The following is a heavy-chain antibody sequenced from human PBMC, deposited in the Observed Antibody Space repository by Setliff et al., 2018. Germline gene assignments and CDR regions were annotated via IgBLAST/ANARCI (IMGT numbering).Heavy chain of an antibody. Sequence: SVKVSCKASGGTFSSYAISWVRQAPGQGLEWMGRIIPIFGTANNAQKFQGRVTITADKSTSTAYMELSSLRSEDTAVYYCARARSTSLVFVNWFDPWGQGTLVTVSS. D-gene: IGHD2-2*01. J-gene: IGHJ5*02. CDR2: IIPIFGTA. CDR3: ARARSTSLVFVNWFDP. CDR1: GGTFSSYA. V-gene: IGHV1-69*06.